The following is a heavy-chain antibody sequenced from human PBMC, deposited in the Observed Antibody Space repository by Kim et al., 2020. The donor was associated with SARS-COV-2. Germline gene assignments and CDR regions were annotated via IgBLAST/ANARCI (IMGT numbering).Heavy chain of an antibody. CDR2: T. D-gene: IGHD3-22*01. V-gene: IGHV1-8*01. CDR3: ARDHSGYRGGY. Sequence: TGYAKKFQGRVTMTRNTSISTAYMELSSLRSEDTAVYYCARDHSGYRGGYWGQGTLVTVSS. J-gene: IGHJ4*02.